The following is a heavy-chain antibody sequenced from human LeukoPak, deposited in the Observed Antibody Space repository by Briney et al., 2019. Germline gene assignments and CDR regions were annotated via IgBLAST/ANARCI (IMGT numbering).Heavy chain of an antibody. CDR1: GGSISSSSYY. CDR3: ARLVGSNTGYYYYYMDV. CDR2: IYYSGST. J-gene: IGHJ6*03. V-gene: IGHV4-39*01. Sequence: SETLSLTRTVSGGSISSSSYYWGWIRQPPGKGLEWIGSIYYSGSTYYNPSLKSRVTISVDTSKNQFSLKLSSVTAADTAVYYCARLVGSNTGYYYYYMDVWGKGTTVTVSS. D-gene: IGHD4-17*01.